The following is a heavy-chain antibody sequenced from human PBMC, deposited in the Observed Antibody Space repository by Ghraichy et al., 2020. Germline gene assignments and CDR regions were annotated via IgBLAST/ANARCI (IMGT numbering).Heavy chain of an antibody. CDR2: TYYGGAT. Sequence: SETLSLTCTVSGYSITSPYHWGWIRQPPGKGLEWSAMTYYGGATNYNPSLKSRVTMSTDTSQSQFSLKLSSVTAADTAIYYCVRDMTTIVPRPHGEFDVWGQGTMVTVSS. CDR3: VRDMTTIVPRPHGEFDV. V-gene: IGHV4-38-2*02. CDR1: GYSITSPYH. D-gene: IGHD3-22*01. J-gene: IGHJ3*01.